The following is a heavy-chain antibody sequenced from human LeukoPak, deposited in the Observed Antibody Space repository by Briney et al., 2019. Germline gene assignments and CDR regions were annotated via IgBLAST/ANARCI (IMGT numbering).Heavy chain of an antibody. V-gene: IGHV4-39*01. CDR3: ARRPGGAAAGEFDY. D-gene: IGHD6-13*01. CDR1: GGSISSSSYY. J-gene: IGHJ4*02. Sequence: PSETLSLTCTVSGGSISSSSYYWGWIRQPPGKGLEWIGSIYYSGSTYYNPSLKSRVTISVDTFKNQFSLKLSSVTAADTAVYYCARRPGGAAAGEFDYWGQGTLVTVSS. CDR2: IYYSGST.